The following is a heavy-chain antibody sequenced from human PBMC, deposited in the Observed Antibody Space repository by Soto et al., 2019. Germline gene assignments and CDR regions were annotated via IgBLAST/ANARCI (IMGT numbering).Heavy chain of an antibody. Sequence: SQTLSLTCAISGDSVSSNSAAWNWIRQSPSRGLERLGRTYYRSKWYNDYAVSVKSRITINPDTSKNQFSLQLNSVTPEDTAVYYCARGNYCSSTSCYWWFDPWGQGTLVTVSS. CDR1: GDSVSSNSAA. CDR3: ARGNYCSSTSCYWWFDP. V-gene: IGHV6-1*01. J-gene: IGHJ5*02. CDR2: TYYRSKWYN. D-gene: IGHD2-2*01.